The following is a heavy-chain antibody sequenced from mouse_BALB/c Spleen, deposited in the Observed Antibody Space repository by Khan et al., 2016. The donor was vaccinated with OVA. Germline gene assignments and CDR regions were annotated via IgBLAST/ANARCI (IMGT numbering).Heavy chain of an antibody. CDR2: ISYSGNT. J-gene: IGHJ2*01. D-gene: IGHD1-1*01. Sequence: EVQLQESGPGLVKPSQSLSLTCTVTGYSITTDYAWNWIRQFPGNKLEWMGYISYSGNTKYNPSLKIRISFTRDTSKNQFFLQLKSVTTEDTARYYCARIYGGDFDYWGQGTILTVSS. V-gene: IGHV3-2*02. CDR3: ARIYGGDFDY. CDR1: GYSITTDYA.